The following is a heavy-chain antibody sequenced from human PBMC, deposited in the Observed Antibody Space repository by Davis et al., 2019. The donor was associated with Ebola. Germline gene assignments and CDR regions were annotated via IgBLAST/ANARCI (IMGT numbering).Heavy chain of an antibody. Sequence: SWIRQPPGKALEWLAHIFSNDEKSYSTSLKSRRTISKDTSKSQVVLTMTNMDPVDTATYYCARIRGIVGATDYYYGMDVWGQGTTVTVSS. J-gene: IGHJ6*02. CDR2: IFSNDEK. V-gene: IGHV2-26*01. CDR3: ARIRGIVGATDYYYGMDV. D-gene: IGHD1-26*01.